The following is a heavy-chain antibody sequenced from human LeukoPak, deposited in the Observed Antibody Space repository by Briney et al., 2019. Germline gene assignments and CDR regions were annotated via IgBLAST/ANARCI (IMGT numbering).Heavy chain of an antibody. CDR3: ARGSSGWDVGYYYYYGMDV. CDR2: ISYDGSNK. D-gene: IGHD6-19*01. V-gene: IGHV3-30*03. Sequence: GRSLRLSCAASGFTFSSYGMHWVRQAPGKGLEWVAVISYDGSNKYYAGSVKGRFTISRDNSKNTLYLQMNSLRAEDTAVYYCARGSSGWDVGYYYYYGMDVWGQGTTVTVSS. J-gene: IGHJ6*02. CDR1: GFTFSSYG.